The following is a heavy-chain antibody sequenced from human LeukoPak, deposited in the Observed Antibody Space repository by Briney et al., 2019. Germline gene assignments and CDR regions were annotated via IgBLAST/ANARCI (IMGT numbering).Heavy chain of an antibody. D-gene: IGHD6-13*01. CDR1: GYSFTSYW. CDR2: IDPSDSYN. J-gene: IGHJ4*02. CDR3: ARTISSWYSGIDY. V-gene: IGHV5-10-1*01. Sequence: GESLKISCKGFGYSFTSYWIGWVRQMPGKGLEWMGSIDPSDSYNKNSPSFQGHVTISADKSISTAYLQWSSLKASDTAMYYCARTISSWYSGIDYWGQGTLVAVSS.